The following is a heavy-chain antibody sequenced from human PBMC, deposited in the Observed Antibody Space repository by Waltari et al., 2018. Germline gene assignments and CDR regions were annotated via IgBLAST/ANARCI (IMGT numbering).Heavy chain of an antibody. CDR2: VDNSGGRT. V-gene: IGHV3-23*01. CDR1: GFTFSTYA. CDR3: TKDRQSIQFEY. J-gene: IGHJ4*02. Sequence: EVQLLESGGGLVQPGESLRRSCAASGFTFSTYAMNWVRQAPGKGLEWVSTVDNSGGRTFYAASVQGRFTISRDNLRNTVYLQMNSLRAEDTALYYCTKDRQSIQFEYWGQGILVTVSS. D-gene: IGHD6-19*01.